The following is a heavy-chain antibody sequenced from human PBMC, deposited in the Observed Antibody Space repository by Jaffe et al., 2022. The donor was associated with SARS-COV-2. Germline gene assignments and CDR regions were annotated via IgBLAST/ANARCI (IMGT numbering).Heavy chain of an antibody. CDR3: ARDEVTHQGIFKY. J-gene: IGHJ4*02. D-gene: IGHD6-13*01. CDR1: GAPITSYY. Sequence: QVQLQESGPGLVKPSETLSLTCTVSGAPITSYYWNWIRQPAGKGLEWIGRINTSGGTSYNPSLKSRLTMSIDASKNQFSLKLNSVTAADTAFYYCARDEVTHQGIFKYWGQGTLVTVSS. V-gene: IGHV4-4*07. CDR2: INTSGGT.